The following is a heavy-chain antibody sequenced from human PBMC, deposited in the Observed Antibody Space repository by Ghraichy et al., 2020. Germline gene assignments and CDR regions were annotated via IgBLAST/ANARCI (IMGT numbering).Heavy chain of an antibody. Sequence: ASVKVSCKASGYTFTDYYLHWVRQAPGQGLEFMGWINPTSGDTRYAPSFQGWVTMTRDTSTTTAYMDLSSLRSDDTAVYYCARGQKWLDPDYYYYYMDVWGKGTTVTVSS. V-gene: IGHV1-2*04. CDR1: GYTFTDYY. D-gene: IGHD5-12*01. J-gene: IGHJ6*03. CDR2: INPTSGDT. CDR3: ARGQKWLDPDYYYYYMDV.